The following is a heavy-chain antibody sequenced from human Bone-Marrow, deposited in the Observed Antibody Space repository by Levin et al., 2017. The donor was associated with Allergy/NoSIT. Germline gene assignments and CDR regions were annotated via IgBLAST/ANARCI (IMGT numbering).Heavy chain of an antibody. V-gene: IGHV3-21*01. Sequence: PGESLKISCAASGFDFNSYTMHWVRQAPGKGLEWVSSITSRSTYIYYADSLKGRFTISRDNAKNSLYLQMNGLRAEDTSVYYCARSSYGDPFDHWGQGTLVTVSS. CDR1: GFDFNSYT. CDR2: ITSRSTYI. D-gene: IGHD4-17*01. CDR3: ARSSYGDPFDH. J-gene: IGHJ4*02.